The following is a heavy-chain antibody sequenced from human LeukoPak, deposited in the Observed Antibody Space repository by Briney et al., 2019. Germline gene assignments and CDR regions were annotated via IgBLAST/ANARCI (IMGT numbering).Heavy chain of an antibody. CDR1: GFIFNNYG. D-gene: IGHD2-2*01. CDR3: GRLAHNAWYAIDF. Sequence: GGSLRLSCAASGFIFNNYGMHWVRQAPGKGLEWVAVISYDGSNQYHADSVKGRFTISRDNPKNSLYLQINNLRAEDTAVYYCGRLAHNAWYAIDFWGQGTLVTVSS. V-gene: IGHV3-30*03. J-gene: IGHJ4*02. CDR2: ISYDGSNQ.